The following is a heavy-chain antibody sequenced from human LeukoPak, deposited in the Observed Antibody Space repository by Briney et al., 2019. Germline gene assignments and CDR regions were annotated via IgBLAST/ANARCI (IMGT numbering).Heavy chain of an antibody. CDR3: ARRQYYDSSGPDY. CDR2: IYHSGST. J-gene: IGHJ4*02. V-gene: IGHV4-38-2*02. Sequence: SETLSLTCTVSGYSISSGYYWGWIRQPPGKGLEWIGSIYHSGSTYYNPSLKSRVTISVDTSKNQFSLKLSSVTAADTAVYYCARRQYYDSSGPDYWGQGTLVTVSS. CDR1: GYSISSGYY. D-gene: IGHD3-22*01.